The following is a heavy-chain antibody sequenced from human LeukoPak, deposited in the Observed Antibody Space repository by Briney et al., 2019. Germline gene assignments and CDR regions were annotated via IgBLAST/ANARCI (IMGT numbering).Heavy chain of an antibody. V-gene: IGHV1-69*04. Sequence: SVKVSCKASVGTFSSYAISWVRQAPGQGLEWMGRIIPIFGIANYAQKFQGRVTITADKSTSTAYMELSSLRSEDTAVYYCARVGYCSGGSCYSDWFDPWGQGTLVTVSS. J-gene: IGHJ5*02. CDR3: ARVGYCSGGSCYSDWFDP. CDR1: VGTFSSYA. CDR2: IIPIFGIA. D-gene: IGHD2-15*01.